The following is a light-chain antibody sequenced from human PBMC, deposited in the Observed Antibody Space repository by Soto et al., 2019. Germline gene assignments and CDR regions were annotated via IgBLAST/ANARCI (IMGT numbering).Light chain of an antibody. V-gene: IGLV2-14*01. Sequence: QSVLTQPASVSGSPGQSITISCTGSNSDIGGYNSVSWYQQHPGKAPKLLIFGVTNRPSGVSDRFSGSESGNTASLTISALQAEDEADYYCTSYTSVTIVVFGGGTKLTVL. J-gene: IGLJ2*01. CDR1: NSDIGGYNS. CDR2: GVT. CDR3: TSYTSVTIVV.